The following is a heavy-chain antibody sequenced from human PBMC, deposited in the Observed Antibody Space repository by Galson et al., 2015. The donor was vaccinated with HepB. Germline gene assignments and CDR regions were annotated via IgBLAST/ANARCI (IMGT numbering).Heavy chain of an antibody. V-gene: IGHV3-21*01. CDR1: GFTFSSYD. CDR2: ISTQSNYI. CDR3: ARGPTSRAIRFLEWDY. Sequence: SLRLSCAASGFTFSSYDMNWVRQVPGKGLEWVATISTQSNYIYYTDSVQGRFTISRDNAKSSLHLQMNSLRAEDSAVYYCARGPTSRAIRFLEWDYWGQGTLVTVSS. J-gene: IGHJ4*02. D-gene: IGHD3-3*01.